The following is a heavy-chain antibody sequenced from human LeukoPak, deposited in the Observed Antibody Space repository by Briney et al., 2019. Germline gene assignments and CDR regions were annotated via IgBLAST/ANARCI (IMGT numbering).Heavy chain of an antibody. CDR1: GFTFSNYW. CDR3: VRDWDHYDFDS. J-gene: IGHJ5*01. D-gene: IGHD3-3*01. CDR2: ISPDGNYG. V-gene: IGHV3-74*01. Sequence: PGGSLRLSCAASGFTFSNYWIHWVRQVPGKGLVWVSRISPDGNYGNYADSVKGRFTISRDNAKNTVYLQMNSLSSEDTALFYCVRDWDHYDFDSWGQGTLVTVSS.